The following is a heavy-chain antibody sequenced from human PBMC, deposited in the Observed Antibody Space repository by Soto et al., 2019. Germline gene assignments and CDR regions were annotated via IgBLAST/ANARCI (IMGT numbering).Heavy chain of an antibody. Sequence: QVQLQESGPGLVKPSETLSLTCTVSGGSISSYYWSWIRQPAGKGLEWIGRIYTSGSTNYNPSLKSRVTMSVDTSKNQFSLKLSSVTAADTAVYYCARWGGNGITGTVSWFDPWGQGTLVTVSS. CDR3: ARWGGNGITGTVSWFDP. CDR1: GGSISSYY. J-gene: IGHJ5*02. V-gene: IGHV4-4*07. D-gene: IGHD1-20*01. CDR2: IYTSGST.